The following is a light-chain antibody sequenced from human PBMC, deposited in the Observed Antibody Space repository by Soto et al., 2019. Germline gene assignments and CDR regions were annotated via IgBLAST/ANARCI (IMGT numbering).Light chain of an antibody. CDR2: VAS. J-gene: IGKJ2*01. CDR1: QSISNS. Sequence: DIQMTQSLSSLSASVGDTVTITCRASQSISNSLSWYQQKPGKAPKFLIYVASTLQRGVPSRFSGSGSGTDFTLTISSLQPEDVATYYCQQNISPPDTFGQGTKLEIK. CDR3: QQNISPPDT. V-gene: IGKV1-39*01.